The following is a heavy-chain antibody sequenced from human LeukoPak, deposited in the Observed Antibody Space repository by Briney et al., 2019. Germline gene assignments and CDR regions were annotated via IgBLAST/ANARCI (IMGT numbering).Heavy chain of an antibody. J-gene: IGHJ3*02. CDR2: IYYSGST. Sequence: SQTLSLTCTVSGGSISSGDYYWSWIRQPPGKGLEWIGYIYYSGSTYYNPPLKSRVTISVDTSKNQFSLKLSSVTAADTAVYYCAGSFSGSYHSAFDIWGQGTMVTVSS. V-gene: IGHV4-30-4*08. CDR3: AGSFSGSYHSAFDI. D-gene: IGHD1-26*01. CDR1: GGSISSGDYY.